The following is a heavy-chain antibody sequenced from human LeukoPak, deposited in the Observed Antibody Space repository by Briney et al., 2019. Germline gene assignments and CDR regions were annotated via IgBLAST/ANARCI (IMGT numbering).Heavy chain of an antibody. Sequence: GGSLRLSCAASGFTFSSYGMHWVRQAPGKGLEWVAFIRYDGSNKYYADSVKGRFTISRDNSKNTLYLQVNSLRAEDTAVYYCAKDGPIVVVPAARAASYYFDYWGQGTLVTVSS. CDR3: AKDGPIVVVPAARAASYYFDY. CDR2: IRYDGSNK. CDR1: GFTFSSYG. J-gene: IGHJ4*02. D-gene: IGHD2-2*01. V-gene: IGHV3-30*02.